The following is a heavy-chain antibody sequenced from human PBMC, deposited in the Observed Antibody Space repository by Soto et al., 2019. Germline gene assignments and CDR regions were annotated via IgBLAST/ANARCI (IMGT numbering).Heavy chain of an antibody. V-gene: IGHV4-59*01. CDR1: GGSISSNY. CDR3: ARGRDGYKP. D-gene: IGHD5-12*01. J-gene: IGHJ4*02. CDR2: IYYTGST. Sequence: QVQLQESGPGLVKPSETLSLTCIVSGGSISSNYWSWIRQPPGKGLEWVGYIYYTGSTNYNPSLKSRGTISLDTSKNQFSLKLSSVTAADTAVYYCARGRDGYKPWGQGTLVTVSS.